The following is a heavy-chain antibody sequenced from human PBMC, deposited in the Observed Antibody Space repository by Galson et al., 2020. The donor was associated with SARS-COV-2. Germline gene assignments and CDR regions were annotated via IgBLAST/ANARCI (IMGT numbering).Heavy chain of an antibody. CDR1: GGSITSGSYY. CDR3: AREFTFGGVIAYDY. J-gene: IGHJ4*02. D-gene: IGHD3-16*02. V-gene: IGHV4-61*02. CDR2: IYTSGST. Sequence: SETLSLTRTVSGGSITSGSYYWSWIRQPAGKGLEWIGRIYTSGSTNYNPSLKSRVTISVDTSKNQFSLKLSTVTAADTAVYYCAREFTFGGVIAYDYWGQGTLVTVSS.